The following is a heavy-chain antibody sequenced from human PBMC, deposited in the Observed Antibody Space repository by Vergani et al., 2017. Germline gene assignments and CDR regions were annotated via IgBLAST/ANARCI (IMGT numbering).Heavy chain of an antibody. CDR2: IKFPPGEI. V-gene: IGHV3-21*04. Sequence: EAYLVQSGGGLVTPGGSLRLSCAASGFNFPSFTMNWVRQAPGRGLEWISSIKFPPGEIFYADSVKGRFIISRDDSKNTLYLQMSSLRVEDTAIYYCAELYGDDGYSPFWGQGTLVTVSS. CDR3: AELYGDDGYSPF. D-gene: IGHD5-18*01. CDR1: GFNFPSFT. J-gene: IGHJ4*02.